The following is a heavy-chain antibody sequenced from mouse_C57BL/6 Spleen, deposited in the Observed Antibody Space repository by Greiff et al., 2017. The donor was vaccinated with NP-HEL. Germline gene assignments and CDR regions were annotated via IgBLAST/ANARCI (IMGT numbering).Heavy chain of an antibody. CDR2: ISDGGSYT. CDR3: ARNYYGSSLYFDY. J-gene: IGHJ2*01. D-gene: IGHD1-1*01. Sequence: EVQVVESGGGLVKPGGSLKLSCAASGFTFSSYAMSWVRQTPKKRLEWVATISDGGSYTYYPDNVKGRFTISRDNAKNNLYLQMSHLKSEDTAMYYCARNYYGSSLYFDYWGQGTTLTVSS. CDR1: GFTFSSYA. V-gene: IGHV5-4*01.